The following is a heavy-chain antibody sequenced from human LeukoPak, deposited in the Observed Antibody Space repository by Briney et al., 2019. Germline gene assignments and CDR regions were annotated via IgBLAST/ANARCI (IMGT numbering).Heavy chain of an antibody. CDR2: IKQDGSEK. V-gene: IGHV3-7*01. D-gene: IGHD3-22*01. J-gene: IGHJ4*02. CDR3: ARERSSGYLDY. CDR1: GFTFSSYW. Sequence: PGGSLRLSCAASGFTFSSYWMSWVRQAPGKELEWVANIKQDGSEKYYVNSVKGRFTISRDNAKNSLYLQMNSLRAEDTAVYYCARERSSGYLDYWGQGTLVTVSS.